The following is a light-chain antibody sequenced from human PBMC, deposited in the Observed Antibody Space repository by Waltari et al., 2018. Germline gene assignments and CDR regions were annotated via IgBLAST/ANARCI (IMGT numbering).Light chain of an antibody. Sequence: SYELTQPPSVSVSPGQAARITCSGDALPKNYAYGYQQKSGQAPVLVIYEDSKRPSGIPERFSGSSSGTTATLTLSGAQVEDEGDYYCYSTDSSGTQRVFGGGTKLTVL. CDR2: EDS. J-gene: IGLJ2*01. CDR1: ALPKNY. V-gene: IGLV3-10*01. CDR3: YSTDSSGTQRV.